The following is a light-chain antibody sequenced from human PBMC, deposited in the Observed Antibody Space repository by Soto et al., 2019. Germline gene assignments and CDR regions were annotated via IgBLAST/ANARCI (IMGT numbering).Light chain of an antibody. CDR1: QSVSSY. CDR3: QQRSNWPRT. V-gene: IGKV3-11*01. CDR2: DAS. Sequence: EIVLTQSPATLSLSPGERATLSCRASQSVSSYLAWYQQKPGQTPRLLIYDASNRATGIPARFSGSGSGTDLTLTISSLEPGDFAVYYCQQRSNWPRTFGQGTKVEIK. J-gene: IGKJ1*01.